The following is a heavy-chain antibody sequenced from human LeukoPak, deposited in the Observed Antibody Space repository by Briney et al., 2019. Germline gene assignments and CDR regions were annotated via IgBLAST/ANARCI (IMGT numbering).Heavy chain of an antibody. J-gene: IGHJ3*02. D-gene: IGHD1-7*01. V-gene: IGHV4-59*01. Sequence: SETLSLTCTVSGGSISSYYWSWIRQPPGKGLEWIGYIYYSGSTNYNPSLKSRVTISVDTSKNQFSLKLSSVTAADTAVYYCAKGNTLNYIYDAFDIWGQGTVVTVSS. CDR3: AKGNTLNYIYDAFDI. CDR1: GGSISSYY. CDR2: IYYSGST.